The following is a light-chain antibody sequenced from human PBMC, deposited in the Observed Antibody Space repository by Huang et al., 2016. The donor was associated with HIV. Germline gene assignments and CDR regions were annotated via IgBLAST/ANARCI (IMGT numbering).Light chain of an antibody. CDR3: QQYDNWPLT. CDR1: HSVSSN. V-gene: IGKV3-15*01. Sequence: ERVMTQSPATLSVAPGERVTLSCRASHSVSSNLAWYQQKPGQAPRLLIHGASTRATGIPARFSGSGSGTEVTRAISSLQSEDSGVYFCQQYDNWPLTFGQGTRLEIK. CDR2: GAS. J-gene: IGKJ5*01.